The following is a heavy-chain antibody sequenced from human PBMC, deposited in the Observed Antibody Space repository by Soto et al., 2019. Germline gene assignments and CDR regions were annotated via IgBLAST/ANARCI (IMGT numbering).Heavy chain of an antibody. J-gene: IGHJ3*02. CDR3: AGALTSSVQLFDI. Sequence: SEPLSLTCTVSGGSISSSSYYWGWIRQPPGKGLEWIGSMYYSGSTYYNPSLKSRVTISVDTSKNQFSLQLSSVTAADTAVYHCAGALTSSVQLFDIWGQGTKVTVSS. D-gene: IGHD6-25*01. V-gene: IGHV4-39*01. CDR1: GGSISSSSYY. CDR2: MYYSGST.